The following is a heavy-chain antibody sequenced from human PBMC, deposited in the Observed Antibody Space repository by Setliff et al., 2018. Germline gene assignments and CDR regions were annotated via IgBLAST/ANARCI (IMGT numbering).Heavy chain of an antibody. CDR2: ISSSSSYI. D-gene: IGHD2-15*01. CDR3: AKEAANYYYYMDV. Sequence: GSLRLSCAASGFTFSSYSMNWVRQAPGKGLEWVSSISSSSSYIYYADSVKGRFTISRDNAKNSLYLQMNSLRAEDTAVYYCAKEAANYYYYMDVWGKGTRSPS. V-gene: IGHV3-21*01. CDR1: GFTFSSYS. J-gene: IGHJ6*03.